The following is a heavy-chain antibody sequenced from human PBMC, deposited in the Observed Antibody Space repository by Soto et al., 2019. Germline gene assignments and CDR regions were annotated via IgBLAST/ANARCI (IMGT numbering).Heavy chain of an antibody. CDR3: ARARAKTSPFDY. CDR2: INSDGSST. Sequence: VGSLRLSCAASGFTFSSYWMHWVRQAPGKGLVWVSRINSDGSSTSYADSVKGRFTISRDNAKNTLYLQMNSLRAEDTAVYYCARARAKTSPFDYWGQGTLVTVSS. V-gene: IGHV3-74*01. J-gene: IGHJ4*02. CDR1: GFTFSSYW.